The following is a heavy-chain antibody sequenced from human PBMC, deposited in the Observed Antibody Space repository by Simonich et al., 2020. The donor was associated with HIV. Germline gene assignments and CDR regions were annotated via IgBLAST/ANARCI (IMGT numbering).Heavy chain of an antibody. CDR1: GFTFSSYS. Sequence: EVQLVESGGGLVKPGGSLRLSCAASGFTFSSYSMNWVRQAPGKGREWVSSISSSSSYIYYADSVKVRFTISRDNAKNSLYLQMNSLRAEDTAVYYCARDGRKGSSTSCSDYWGQGTLVTVSS. J-gene: IGHJ4*02. D-gene: IGHD2-2*01. V-gene: IGHV3-21*01. CDR2: ISSSSSYI. CDR3: ARDGRKGSSTSCSDY.